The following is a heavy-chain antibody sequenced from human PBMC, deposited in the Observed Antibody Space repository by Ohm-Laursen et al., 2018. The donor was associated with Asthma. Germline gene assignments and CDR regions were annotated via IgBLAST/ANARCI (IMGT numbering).Heavy chain of an antibody. CDR3: AREDIAAAGTSY. Sequence: PSVSVSCKASGGTFSSYAISWVRQAPGQGLECMGWIIPIFATANYAQKFQGRVTITADESTSTAYMELSSLRSEDTAVYYCAREDIAAAGTSYWGQGTLVTVSA. V-gene: IGHV1-69*13. CDR2: IIPIFATA. D-gene: IGHD6-13*01. J-gene: IGHJ4*02. CDR1: GGTFSSYA.